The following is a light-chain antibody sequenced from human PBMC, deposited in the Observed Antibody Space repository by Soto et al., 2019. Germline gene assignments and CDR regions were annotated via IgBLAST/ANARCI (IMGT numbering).Light chain of an antibody. CDR3: QQNSSPPPIT. V-gene: IGKV1-39*01. CDR2: AAS. Sequence: DIQMTQSPSSLSASVGDRVTITCRASQSITRFLNWYQQKPGKAPKLLIYAASSLQSGVPSRFSGSGSGTHFTLTISSLQPEDFATYYCQQNSSPPPITFGQGTRLEIK. J-gene: IGKJ5*01. CDR1: QSITRF.